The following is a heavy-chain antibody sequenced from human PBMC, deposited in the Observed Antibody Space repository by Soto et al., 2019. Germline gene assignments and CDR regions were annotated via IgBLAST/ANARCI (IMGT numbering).Heavy chain of an antibody. Sequence: QVQLVESGGGVVQSGRSLRLSCAASGFTFSSYVMYWVRQAPGKGLEWVAVISYDGSGEHYADSVKGRFTISRDNSKNMLYLQMKSLRVEGTAVYYCARGNYAGGTVYSWCGPWGQGSLVTVSS. J-gene: IGHJ5*02. D-gene: IGHD6-13*01. CDR1: GFTFSSYV. CDR2: ISYDGSGE. V-gene: IGHV3-30*03. CDR3: ARGNYAGGTVYSWCGP.